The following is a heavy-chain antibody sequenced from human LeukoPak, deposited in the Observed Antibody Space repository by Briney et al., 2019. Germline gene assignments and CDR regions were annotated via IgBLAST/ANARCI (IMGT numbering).Heavy chain of an antibody. CDR2: ISGSGSYT. V-gene: IGHV3-23*01. CDR1: GFTVSDYS. D-gene: IGHD3-22*01. Sequence: GGSPLLSCAASGFTVSDYSMSWGRQAPGKGLEWGSAISGSGSYTNYADSVKGRFTISKDNSKNTLYMRMSSLRAEDTAVYYCAKRRYDSSGHFDSWGQGTLVTVSS. CDR3: AKRRYDSSGHFDS. J-gene: IGHJ4*02.